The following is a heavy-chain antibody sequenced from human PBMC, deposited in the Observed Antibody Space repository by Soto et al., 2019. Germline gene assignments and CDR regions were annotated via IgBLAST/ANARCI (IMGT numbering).Heavy chain of an antibody. J-gene: IGHJ4*02. CDR2: INNDRSDK. CDR1: GFTFSSYR. CDR3: ARLRRGYYIDY. D-gene: IGHD2-8*01. V-gene: IGHV3-7*01. Sequence: GGSLRLSCAASGFTFSSYRMNWVRQAPGKGLEWVANINNDRSDKYYGDSVKGRFSISRDNINDSLYLQMNSLSAEDADVYYCARLRRGYYIDYWGQGALVTVSS.